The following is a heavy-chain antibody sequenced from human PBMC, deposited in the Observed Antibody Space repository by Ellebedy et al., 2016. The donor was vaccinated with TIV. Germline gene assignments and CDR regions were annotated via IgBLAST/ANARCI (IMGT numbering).Heavy chain of an antibody. V-gene: IGHV3-30*09. CDR2: ISSDGNNI. CDR1: GFSFSSFP. D-gene: IGHD2-21*02. J-gene: IGHJ5*02. CDR3: ARESTYCGADCYSLSDH. Sequence: GESLKISCAASGFSFSSFPMHWVRQAPGKGLEWVALISSDGNNIYYADSVKGRFAISRDNSKSTLFLQMNSLRPEDTAVYYCARESTYCGADCYSLSDHWGQGALVTVSS.